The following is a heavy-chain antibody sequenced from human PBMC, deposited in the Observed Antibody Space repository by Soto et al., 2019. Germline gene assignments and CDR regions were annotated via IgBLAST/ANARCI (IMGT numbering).Heavy chain of an antibody. Sequence: ASVKVSCKASGYTFTVYYMHWARQAPVQGLEWMGWINPNSGGTNYAQKFQGRVTMTRDTSISTAYMELSRLRSDDTAVYYCARDCHDFPPSALENPGYWGQGTLVTVSS. D-gene: IGHD3-3*01. CDR1: GYTFTVYY. CDR3: ARDCHDFPPSALENPGY. CDR2: INPNSGGT. V-gene: IGHV1-2*02. J-gene: IGHJ4*02.